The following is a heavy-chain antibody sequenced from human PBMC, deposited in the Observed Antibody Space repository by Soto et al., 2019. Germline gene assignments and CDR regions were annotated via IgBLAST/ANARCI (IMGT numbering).Heavy chain of an antibody. CDR2: ISSIGSTV. V-gene: IGHV3-48*01. CDR3: ARDLDVGSTGPFGP. CDR1: GFIFSTYS. J-gene: IGHJ5*02. D-gene: IGHD1-1*01. Sequence: EVQLVESGGGLVQPGGSLRLSCAASGFIFSTYSVNWVRQAPGKGLEWVSYISSIGSTVYYADSVKGRFTISRDNAKNSLYLQMNSLRAEDTAVYHCARDLDVGSTGPFGPWGQGTLVTVSS.